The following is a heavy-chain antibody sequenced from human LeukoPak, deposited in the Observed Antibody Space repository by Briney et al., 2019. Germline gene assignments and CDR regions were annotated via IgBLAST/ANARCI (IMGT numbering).Heavy chain of an antibody. V-gene: IGHV4-34*01. J-gene: IGHJ4*02. CDR3: ARGRRLDKY. CDR1: GGSFSGYY. D-gene: IGHD2-2*03. Sequence: SETLSLTCAVYGGSFSGYYWSWIRQPPGKGLEWIGEINHSGSTNYNPSLKSRVTISVDTSKNQFSLKLSSVTAADTAVYYCARGRRLDKYWGQGTLVTVSS. CDR2: INHSGST.